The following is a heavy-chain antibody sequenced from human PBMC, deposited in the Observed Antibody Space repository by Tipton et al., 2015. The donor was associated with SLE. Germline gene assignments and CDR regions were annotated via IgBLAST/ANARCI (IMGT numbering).Heavy chain of an antibody. Sequence: SLRLSCAASGFSFSTYSMNWVRQAPGKGLEWVSSISFDSNYIYYADSVKGRFTISRDNAKNSLFLQMNSLRAEDTAVYYCARLPGHSTGSRYVRGGSDFWGQGTLVTVSS. D-gene: IGHD6-13*01. CDR1: GFSFSTYS. J-gene: IGHJ4*02. CDR3: ARLPGHSTGSRYVRGGSDF. CDR2: ISFDSNYI. V-gene: IGHV3-21*01.